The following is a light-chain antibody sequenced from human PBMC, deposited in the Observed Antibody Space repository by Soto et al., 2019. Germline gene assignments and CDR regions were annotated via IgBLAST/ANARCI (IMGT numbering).Light chain of an antibody. J-gene: IGKJ3*01. CDR1: QGIRNF. Sequence: DIQMTQSPTSLSASVGDRVTITCRARQGIRNFVTWYQQKPGKAPKLLIYAASTLQSGVPSRFSGSGSGTDFTLTINGLQPEDVATYACQRYSSVPVFGPGIKVEIK. CDR2: AAS. CDR3: QRYSSVPV. V-gene: IGKV1-27*01.